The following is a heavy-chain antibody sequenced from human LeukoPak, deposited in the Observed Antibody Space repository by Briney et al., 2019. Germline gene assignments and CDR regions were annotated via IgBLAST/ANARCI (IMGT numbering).Heavy chain of an antibody. V-gene: IGHV3-23*01. D-gene: IGHD2-15*01. CDR1: GFSFSFSN. CDR3: ARRDIVVVVSASDY. J-gene: IGHJ4*02. Sequence: PGGSLRLSCAASGFSFSFSNMNWVRQAPGKGLEWVSGITASGDRTFYGDSVRGRFTMSRDNSKNTVYLQMNSLRVDDTAVYYCARRDIVVVVSASDYWGQGTLVTVSS. CDR2: ITASGDRT.